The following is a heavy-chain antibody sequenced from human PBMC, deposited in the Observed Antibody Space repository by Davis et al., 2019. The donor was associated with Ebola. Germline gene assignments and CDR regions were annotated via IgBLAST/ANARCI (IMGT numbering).Heavy chain of an antibody. Sequence: GSLRLSCAVYGGSFSGYYWSWIRQPPGKGLEWIGEINHSGSTNYNPSLKSRVTISVDTSKNQFSPKLSSVTAADTAVYYCARGSFQLLRWFDPWGQGTLVIVSS. CDR3: ARGSFQLLRWFDP. CDR1: GGSFSGYY. CDR2: INHSGST. J-gene: IGHJ5*02. D-gene: IGHD2-2*01. V-gene: IGHV4-34*01.